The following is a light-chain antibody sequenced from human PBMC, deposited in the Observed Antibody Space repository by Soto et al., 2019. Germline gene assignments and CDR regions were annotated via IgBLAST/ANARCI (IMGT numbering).Light chain of an antibody. V-gene: IGKV3-20*01. CDR1: QSVSSIY. CDR2: GGS. J-gene: IGKJ1*01. CDR3: QQYDSSFWT. Sequence: EIVLTQSPGTLSLSPGERATLSSRASQSVSSIYLAWYQQKPGQAPRLLIYGGSNRATGIPDRFSGSGSGTDFTLTISRLEPEDFAVYYCQQYDSSFWTFGQGTKVDIK.